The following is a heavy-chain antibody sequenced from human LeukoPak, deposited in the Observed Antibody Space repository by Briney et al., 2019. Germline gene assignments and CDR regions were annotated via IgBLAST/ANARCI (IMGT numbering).Heavy chain of an antibody. CDR2: INPNSGGT. J-gene: IGHJ3*02. D-gene: IGHD3-22*01. V-gene: IGHV1-2*02. CDR3: ATFVPYSDSSDFYIHAFHI. CDR1: GYTFTGCY. Sequence: ASVKVSCKASGYTFTGCYMHWVRQAPGQGLEWMGWINPNSGGTNYAQKFQGRVTMTRDTSISTAYMELSRLRAEDTAVYYCATFVPYSDSSDFYIHAFHIWGRGTMVTVSS.